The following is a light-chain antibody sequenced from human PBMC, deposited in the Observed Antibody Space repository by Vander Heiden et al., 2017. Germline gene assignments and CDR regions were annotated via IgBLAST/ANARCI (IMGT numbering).Light chain of an antibody. CDR2: SNN. Sequence: QSVLTQPPSASGTPGQRVTISCSCSSSNIGSNTVNWYQQRPGTAPKLLIYSNNQRPSGVPDRFSGSKSGTSASLAISGLQSEDEADYYCAAWDDSLNGVVFGGGTKLTVL. J-gene: IGLJ2*01. V-gene: IGLV1-44*01. CDR3: AAWDDSLNGVV. CDR1: SSNIGSNT.